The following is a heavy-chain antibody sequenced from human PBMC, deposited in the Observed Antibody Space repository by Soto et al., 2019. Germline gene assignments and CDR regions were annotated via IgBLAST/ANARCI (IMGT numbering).Heavy chain of an antibody. D-gene: IGHD2-21*02. J-gene: IGHJ5*02. CDR2: IYHSGST. CDR1: GYSIRNGYY. V-gene: IGHV4-38-2*02. Sequence: SETLSLTCTVSGYSIRNGYYWGWIRQPPGKGLEWIGTIYHSGSTYYNPSLKSRVTISVDASANHFSLKLSSVTAADTAVYYCASVGPYCGGDCYSPPPWGQGTLVTVSS. CDR3: ASVGPYCGGDCYSPPP.